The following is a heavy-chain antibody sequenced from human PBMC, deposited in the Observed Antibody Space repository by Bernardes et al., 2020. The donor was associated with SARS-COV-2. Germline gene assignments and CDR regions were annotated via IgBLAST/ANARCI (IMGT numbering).Heavy chain of an antibody. Sequence: SETLSLTCSVSGASFNNYHWNWIRLSPGKGLEWIGQINDRGSTTYKSSLRDRVSISIDNSKRQFSLHLRSVSAADTGLYFCAGGRDETVMVVVIAWQLTYLDFWGQGTLVTVAS. J-gene: IGHJ4*01. CDR2: INDRGST. V-gene: IGHV4-34*01. D-gene: IGHD2-21*01. CDR3: AGGRDETVMVVVIAWQLTYLDF. CDR1: GASFNNYH.